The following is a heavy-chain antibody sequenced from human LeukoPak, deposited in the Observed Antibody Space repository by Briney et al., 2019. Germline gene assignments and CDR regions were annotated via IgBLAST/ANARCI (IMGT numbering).Heavy chain of an antibody. CDR3: ARGARFFRYYYDSSGYYHHYYFDY. J-gene: IGHJ4*02. V-gene: IGHV4-34*01. CDR2: INYSGST. D-gene: IGHD3-22*01. CDR1: GGSFSGYY. Sequence: SETLSLTCAVYGGSFSGYYWSWIRQPPGKGLEWIGEINYSGSTNYNPSLKSRVTISVDTSKNQFSLKLSSVTAADTAVYYCARGARFFRYYYDSSGYYHHYYFDYWGQGTLVTVSS.